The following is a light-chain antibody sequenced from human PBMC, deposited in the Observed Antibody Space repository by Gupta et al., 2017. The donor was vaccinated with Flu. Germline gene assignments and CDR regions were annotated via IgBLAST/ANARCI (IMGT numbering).Light chain of an antibody. CDR3: QQSYSTPPFT. Sequence: EIQLTLSASSLSASVGDRVTITCRASQSISSYLNWYQQKPGKAPKLLIYAASSLQSGVPSRFSGSGSGTDFTLTISSLQPEDFATYYCQQSYSTPPFTFGPGTKVDIK. V-gene: IGKV1-39*01. CDR2: AAS. CDR1: QSISSY. J-gene: IGKJ3*01.